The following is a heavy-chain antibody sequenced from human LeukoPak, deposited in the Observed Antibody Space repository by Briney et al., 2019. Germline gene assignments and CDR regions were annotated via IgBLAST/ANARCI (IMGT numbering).Heavy chain of an antibody. CDR2: IDSDGSNI. CDR1: GFSFSGHW. V-gene: IGHV3-74*01. J-gene: IGHJ5*02. D-gene: IGHD1-14*01. Sequence: TGGSLRLSCTASGFSFSGHWMHWVRHAPGKGLVWVSRIDSDGSNIRYADSVKGRFTISRDNTKNTLYLQMNSLRAEDTAVYYCARDLQNWNHKNWFDPWGQGTLVTVSS. CDR3: ARDLQNWNHKNWFDP.